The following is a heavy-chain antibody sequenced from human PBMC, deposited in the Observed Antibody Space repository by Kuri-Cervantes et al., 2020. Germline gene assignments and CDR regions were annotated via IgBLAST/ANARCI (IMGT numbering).Heavy chain of an antibody. J-gene: IGHJ6*03. Sequence: SETLSLTCAVYGVSFSGDHWSWIRQAPEKGLEWLGEINPSGSTNYNPSLKSRMSISRDTSMSQVLLNLNSVTAADMAVYFCARGRMVVGGSDYYYYMDVWGKGTAVTVSS. D-gene: IGHD2-15*01. CDR1: GVSFSGDH. CDR3: ARGRMVVGGSDYYYYMDV. CDR2: INPSGST. V-gene: IGHV4-34*01.